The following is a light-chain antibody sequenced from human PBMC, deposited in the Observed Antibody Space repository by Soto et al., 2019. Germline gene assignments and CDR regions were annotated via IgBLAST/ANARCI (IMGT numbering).Light chain of an antibody. V-gene: IGKV3-20*01. CDR2: GAS. CDR1: QSVSSSY. Sequence: EIVLTQSPGTLSLSPGERATLSCRASQSVSSSYLAWYQQTPGQAPRLLIYGASSRATGIPDRFSGSGSGTDFTLTISRLEPEDFAVYYCQPFRTFGQGTKVEIK. CDR3: QPFRT. J-gene: IGKJ1*01.